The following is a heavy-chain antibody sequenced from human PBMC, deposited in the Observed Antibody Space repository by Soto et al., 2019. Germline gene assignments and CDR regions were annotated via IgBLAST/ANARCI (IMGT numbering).Heavy chain of an antibody. CDR1: GGTFSSYA. CDR3: ARDGVLSSGWARGCYYGMDV. CDR2: IIPIFGTA. D-gene: IGHD6-19*01. Sequence: QVQLVQSGAEVKKPGSSVKVSCKASGGTFSSYAISWVRQAPGQGLEWMGGIIPIFGTANYAQKYQGRVKLTADESTSTAYRELSSLRAEDTAVYYCARDGVLSSGWARGCYYGMDVWGQGTTVTFSS. J-gene: IGHJ6*02. V-gene: IGHV1-69*01.